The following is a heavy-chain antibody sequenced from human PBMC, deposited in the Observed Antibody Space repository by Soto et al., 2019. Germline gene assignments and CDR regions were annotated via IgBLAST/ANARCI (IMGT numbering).Heavy chain of an antibody. V-gene: IGHV4-59*01. D-gene: IGHD2-21*02. Sequence: KPSETLSRTCTVCGGCISSYYWSWIRQPPRTGLEWIGYIYYSGSTNYNPSLKSRVTISVDTSKNQFSLKLSSVTAAETAVYYCARAFRGYCGGDCYSYNWFDPWGQGTLVTVSS. CDR1: GGCISSYY. J-gene: IGHJ5*02. CDR3: ARAFRGYCGGDCYSYNWFDP. CDR2: IYYSGST.